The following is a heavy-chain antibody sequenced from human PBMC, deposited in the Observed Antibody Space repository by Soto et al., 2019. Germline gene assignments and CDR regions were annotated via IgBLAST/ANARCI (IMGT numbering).Heavy chain of an antibody. CDR3: ARENLNYDILTGYPAGAFFDY. CDR1: CCAIGSYY. J-gene: IGHJ4*02. CDR2: IYYGGST. D-gene: IGHD3-9*01. Sequence: SDTLSLTWRFSCCAIGSYYWILLRTHPGKGLEGIGYIYYGGSTNYNPSLKSLVTISVDTSKNQFSLKLSSVTAADTAVYYCARENLNYDILTGYPAGAFFDYWVQGTLVTVSS. V-gene: IGHV4-59*01.